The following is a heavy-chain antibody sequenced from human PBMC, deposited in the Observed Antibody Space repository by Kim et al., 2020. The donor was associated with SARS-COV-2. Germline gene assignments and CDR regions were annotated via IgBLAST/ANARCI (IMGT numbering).Heavy chain of an antibody. V-gene: IGHV3-30*04. CDR3: ARGQYAYAFDI. CDR1: GFTFSSYA. Sequence: GGSLRLSCAASGFTFSSYAMHWVRQAPGKGLEWVAVISYDGSNKYYVDSVKGRFTISRDNSKNTLYLQMNSLRAEDTAVYYCARGQYAYAFDIWGQGTMV. CDR2: ISYDGSNK. J-gene: IGHJ3*02.